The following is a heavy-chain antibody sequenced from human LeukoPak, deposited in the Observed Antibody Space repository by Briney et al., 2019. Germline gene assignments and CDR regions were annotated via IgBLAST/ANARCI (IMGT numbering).Heavy chain of an antibody. J-gene: IGHJ4*02. CDR1: GESFSGYY. V-gene: IGHV4-34*01. CDR3: ARDETTPLPGAY. Sequence: SETLSLTCAVYGESFSGYYWNWIRQPPGKGLEWIGEINHSGSTHYNPSLKSRVTMSVDTSKNQFSMKLSSLTAADTAVYYCARDETTPLPGAYWGQGTLVTVSS. D-gene: IGHD4-17*01. CDR2: INHSGST.